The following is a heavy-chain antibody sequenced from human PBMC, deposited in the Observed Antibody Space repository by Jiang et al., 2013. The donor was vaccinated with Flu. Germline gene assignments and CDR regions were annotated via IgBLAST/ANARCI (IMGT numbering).Heavy chain of an antibody. CDR3: AREGMIAPDKLRGWIDP. Sequence: GGGVVQPGRSLRLSCAASGFTFRTYAMHWVRQAPGKGLEWVAVIWYDGSTQLYVDSVKGRFTISRDNSKNMVYLQMNSLRAEDTAVYYCAREGMIAPDKLRGWIDPWGQGTLVTVSS. CDR2: IWYDGSTQ. D-gene: IGHD3-22*01. V-gene: IGHV3-33*01. CDR1: GFTFRTYA. J-gene: IGHJ5*02.